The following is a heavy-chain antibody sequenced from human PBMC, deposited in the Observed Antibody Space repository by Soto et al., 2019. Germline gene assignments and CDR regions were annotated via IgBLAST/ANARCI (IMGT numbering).Heavy chain of an antibody. CDR1: GFSLSTRRVG. J-gene: IGHJ4*02. CDR2: IYWDDDE. Sequence: QITLKECGPTLVKPTQTLTLTCTFSGFSLSTRRVGMGWIRQPPGKALAWLGIIYWDDDERYSPTLKSRLTIIKDTPKNQGDRTMTNVHPVDTAPHYGEHYLDDSRYYYVFPDSWGQGTLVTVT. D-gene: IGHD3-22*01. CDR3: EHYLDDSRYYYVFPDS. V-gene: IGHV2-5*02.